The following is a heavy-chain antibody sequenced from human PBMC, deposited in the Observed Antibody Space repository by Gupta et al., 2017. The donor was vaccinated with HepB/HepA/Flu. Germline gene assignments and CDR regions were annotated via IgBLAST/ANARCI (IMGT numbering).Heavy chain of an antibody. CDR1: KFSFGNYW. J-gene: IGHJ4*02. CDR3: ARELWGLDY. CDR2: INHDGSQK. V-gene: IGHV3-7*01. Sequence: EVQPVESGGGLVQPGGSLRLSCVVSKFSFGNYWMSWVRQAPGKGLEWVANINHDGSQKNYVDSVKGRFTISRDNDKNSLYLQMNTLRVEDSAIYYGARELWGLDYWGQGTLVTVSS. D-gene: IGHD3-16*01.